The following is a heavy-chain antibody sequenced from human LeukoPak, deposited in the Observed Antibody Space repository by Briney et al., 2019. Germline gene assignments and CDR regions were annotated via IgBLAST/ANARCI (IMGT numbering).Heavy chain of an antibody. CDR2: IRNSAGST. D-gene: IGHD3-10*01. Sequence: GGSLRLSCAASGFSFTSYAMTWVRQAPGKGLEWVSEIRNSAGSTYYADSVKGRFTISRDTSKNTLYLQMHSLRAEDTAVYYCAKSALYYYGSGSYSNYWGQGTLVTVSS. J-gene: IGHJ4*02. CDR3: AKSALYYYGSGSYSNY. V-gene: IGHV3-23*01. CDR1: GFSFTSYA.